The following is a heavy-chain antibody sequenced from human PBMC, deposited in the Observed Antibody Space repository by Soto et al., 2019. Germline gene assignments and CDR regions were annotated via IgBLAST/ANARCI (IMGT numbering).Heavy chain of an antibody. CDR3: ARDKYGGNSVGYYGMDV. CDR2: INPSGGST. Sequence: QVQLGQSGAEVKKPGASVKVSCKASGYTFTSYYRHWVRQAPGQGLEWMGIINPSGGSTSYAQKFQGRVTMTRDTSTSTVYMELSSLRSEDTAVYYCARDKYGGNSVGYYGMDVWGQGTTVTVSS. V-gene: IGHV1-46*01. J-gene: IGHJ6*02. CDR1: GYTFTSYY. D-gene: IGHD2-21*02.